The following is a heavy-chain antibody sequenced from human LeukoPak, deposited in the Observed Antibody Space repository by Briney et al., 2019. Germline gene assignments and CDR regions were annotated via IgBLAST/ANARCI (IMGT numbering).Heavy chain of an antibody. V-gene: IGHV3-33*06. CDR2: IWYDGSNK. CDR3: AKDFDVDTAIISYFDC. CDR1: GFTFTSYG. D-gene: IGHD5-18*01. Sequence: GRSLRLSCAASGFTFTSYGMHWVRQAPGKGLEWVAVIWYDGSNKYYADSVKGRFTISRDNSKNTLYLQMNSLRAEDTAVYFCAKDFDVDTAIISYFDCWGQGTLVTVSS. J-gene: IGHJ4*02.